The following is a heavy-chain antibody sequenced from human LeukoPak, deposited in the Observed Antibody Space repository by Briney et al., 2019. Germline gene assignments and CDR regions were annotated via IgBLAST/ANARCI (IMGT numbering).Heavy chain of an antibody. CDR1: GFTFSSYG. Sequence: PGGSLRLSCAASGFTFSSYGMHWVRQAPGKGLEWVAVIWYDGGNKYYVDSVKGRFTISRDDSKNTVFLQMNNLRAEDTAFYYCAKNTILVATENWGQGTLVTVSS. D-gene: IGHD5-12*01. V-gene: IGHV3-33*06. CDR3: AKNTILVATEN. J-gene: IGHJ4*02. CDR2: IWYDGGNK.